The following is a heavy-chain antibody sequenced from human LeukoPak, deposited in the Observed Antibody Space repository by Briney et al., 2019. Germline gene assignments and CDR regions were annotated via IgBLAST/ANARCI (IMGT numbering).Heavy chain of an antibody. CDR2: IKQEGSEK. CDR3: ARQGGRVAPFGY. J-gene: IGHJ4*02. Sequence: PGGSLRLSCAASGFTFSSYSMNWVRQAPGKGLEWVANIKQEGSEKSYVDSVKGRFTISRDNANNSLNLQMNSLRAEDTAVYYCARQGGRVAPFGYWGQGTMVTVSS. CDR1: GFTFSSYS. V-gene: IGHV3-7*01. D-gene: IGHD3-16*01.